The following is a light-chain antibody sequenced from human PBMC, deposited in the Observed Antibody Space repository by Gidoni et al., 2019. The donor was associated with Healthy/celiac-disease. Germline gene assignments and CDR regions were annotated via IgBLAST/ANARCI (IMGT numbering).Light chain of an antibody. CDR2: GNS. CDR1: SANIGAGYY. Sequence: QSVLTQPPSVSGAPGQRVTIACTGISANIGAGYYVHWYQQLPGTAPKLLIYGNSNRPSGVPDRFSGSKSGTSASLAITGLQAEDEADYYCQSYDSSLSGWVFGGGTKLTVL. J-gene: IGLJ3*02. V-gene: IGLV1-40*01. CDR3: QSYDSSLSGWV.